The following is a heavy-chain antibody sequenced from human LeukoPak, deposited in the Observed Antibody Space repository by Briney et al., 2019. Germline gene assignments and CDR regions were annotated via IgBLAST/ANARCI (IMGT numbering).Heavy chain of an antibody. V-gene: IGHV3-74*01. CDR2: INSDGSST. CDR3: AELDSSSPRY. CDR1: GLTFSSYW. Sequence: GGSLRLSCAASGLTFSSYWIHWVRQAPGKGLVWVSRINSDGSSTSYADSVKGRFTISRDNAKNSLYLQMNSLRAEDTAVYYCAELDSSSPRYWGQGTLVTVSS. D-gene: IGHD6-13*01. J-gene: IGHJ4*02.